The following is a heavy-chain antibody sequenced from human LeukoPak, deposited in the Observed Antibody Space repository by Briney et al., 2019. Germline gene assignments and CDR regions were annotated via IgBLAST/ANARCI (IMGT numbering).Heavy chain of an antibody. D-gene: IGHD6-19*01. CDR2: IKRDGSEK. J-gene: IGHJ4*02. V-gene: IGHV3-7*01. Sequence: GGSLRLSCAASGFTFSSYWMSWVRQAPGRGLEWVANIKRDGSEKYYVDSLKGRFTISRDNAKNSLYLEMNSMRAEDTAVYYCARGLEYLLAVGGVDYWGQGTLVTVSS. CDR1: GFTFSSYW. CDR3: ARGLEYLLAVGGVDY.